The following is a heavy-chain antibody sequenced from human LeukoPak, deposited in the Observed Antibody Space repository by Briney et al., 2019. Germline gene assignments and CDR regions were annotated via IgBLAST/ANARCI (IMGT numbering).Heavy chain of an antibody. CDR1: GGPVNSGSYY. D-gene: IGHD1-26*01. Sequence: SETLSLTCTVSGGPVNSGSYYWSWIRQPPGKGLEWIGYIYYSGSTNHNPSLKSRVTISVDTSKNQFSLQLSSVTAADTAVYYCARGGSYFGNWGQGTLVTVSS. J-gene: IGHJ4*02. V-gene: IGHV4-61*01. CDR2: IYYSGST. CDR3: ARGGSYFGN.